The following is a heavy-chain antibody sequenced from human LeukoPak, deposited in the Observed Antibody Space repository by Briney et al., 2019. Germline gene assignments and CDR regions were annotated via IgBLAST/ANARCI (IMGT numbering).Heavy chain of an antibody. V-gene: IGHV3-23*01. D-gene: IGHD3-3*01. CDR2: ISGSGGST. Sequence: PGRSLRLSCAASGFTFSSYAMSWVRQAPGKGLEWVSAISGSGGSTYYADSVKGRFTISRDNSKNTLYLQMNSLRAEDTAVYYCAKIYDFWSGAYFDYWGQGTLVTVSS. CDR3: AKIYDFWSGAYFDY. CDR1: GFTFSSYA. J-gene: IGHJ4*02.